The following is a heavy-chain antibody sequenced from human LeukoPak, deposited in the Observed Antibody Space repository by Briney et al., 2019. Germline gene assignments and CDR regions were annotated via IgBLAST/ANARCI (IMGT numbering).Heavy chain of an antibody. J-gene: IGHJ2*01. D-gene: IGHD5-12*01. V-gene: IGHV3-13*01. CDR1: GW. CDR3: ARVRKYSGYYSWYFDL. CDR2: IGTAGDT. Sequence: GGSLRLSCAASGWMHWVRQATGKGLEWVSAIGTAGDTYYPGSVKGRFTISRENAKNSLYLQMNSLRAGDTAVYYCARVRKYSGYYSWYFDLWGRGTLVTVSS.